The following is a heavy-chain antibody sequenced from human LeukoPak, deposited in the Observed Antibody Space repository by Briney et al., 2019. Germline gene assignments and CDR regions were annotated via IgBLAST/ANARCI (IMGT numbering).Heavy chain of an antibody. V-gene: IGHV3-30*04. CDR3: AKAAVADRYYYYGIDV. CDR1: GFTFSSYA. J-gene: IGHJ6*02. Sequence: GGSLRLSCAASGFTFSSYAMDWVRQAPGKGLGWGAVISYDGSNKDYADSVKGRFTISRDNSKNTVYLQMNSLRTEDTAVYYCAKAAVADRYYYYGIDVWGQGTTVTVSS. D-gene: IGHD6-19*01. CDR2: ISYDGSNK.